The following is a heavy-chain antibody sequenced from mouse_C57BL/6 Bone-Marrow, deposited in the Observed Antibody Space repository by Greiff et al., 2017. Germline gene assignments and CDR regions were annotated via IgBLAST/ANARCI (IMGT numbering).Heavy chain of an antibody. CDR1: GYTFTSYW. CDR3: ARGGGTTVVAKAY. D-gene: IGHD1-1*01. J-gene: IGHJ3*01. Sequence: QVQLKQPGAELVKPGASVKLSCKASGYTFTSYWMHWVKQRPGQGLEWIGMIHPNSGSTNYNEKFKSKATLTVDKSSSTAYMQLSSLTSEDSAVYYCARGGGTTVVAKAYWGQGTLVTVSA. CDR2: IHPNSGST. V-gene: IGHV1-64*01.